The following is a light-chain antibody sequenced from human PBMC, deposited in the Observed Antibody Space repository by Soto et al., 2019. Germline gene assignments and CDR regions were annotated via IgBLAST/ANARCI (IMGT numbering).Light chain of an antibody. CDR1: QSVSNN. J-gene: IGKJ4*01. CDR2: HAS. CDR3: QQYNEFPLT. V-gene: IGKV3-15*01. Sequence: EIVMTQSPATLSVSPGERATLSCRASQSVSNNLAWYQQKPGQAPRLLIYHASTGATGIPARFSGSGSGTELTLTIISVQSEDFAVYYCQQYNEFPLTFGGGTKVEIK.